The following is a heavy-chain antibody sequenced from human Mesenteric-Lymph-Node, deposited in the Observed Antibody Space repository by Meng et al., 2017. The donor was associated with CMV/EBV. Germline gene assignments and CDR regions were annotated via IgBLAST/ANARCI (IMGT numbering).Heavy chain of an antibody. CDR1: GYSFTNYD. CDR2: MNPNSGNT. CDR3: ARATKEGYGSSWYNY. Sequence: ASVKVSCKASGYSFTNYDVYWVRQATGQGLEWMGWMNPNSGNTGYAQKFQGRVTMTRNTSISTAYMELSSLRSEDTAVYYCARATKEGYGSSWYNYWGQGTLVTVSS. J-gene: IGHJ4*02. V-gene: IGHV1-8*01. D-gene: IGHD6-13*01.